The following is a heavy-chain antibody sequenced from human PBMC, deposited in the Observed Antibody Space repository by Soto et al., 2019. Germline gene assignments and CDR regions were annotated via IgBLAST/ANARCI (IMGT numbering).Heavy chain of an antibody. V-gene: IGHV3-30*03. CDR2: ISYDGRHQ. CDR1: GFTFGSYG. J-gene: IGHJ4*02. D-gene: IGHD5-12*01. CDR3: ARELDIPPDYYFDY. Sequence: GGSLRLSCAASGFTFGSYGMHWVRQAPGGGLEWVAMISYDGRHQYYADSVKGRFTISRDNFKDTLYLQMNGLTPEDTAIYFCARELDIPPDYYFDYWGQGTLVTVSS.